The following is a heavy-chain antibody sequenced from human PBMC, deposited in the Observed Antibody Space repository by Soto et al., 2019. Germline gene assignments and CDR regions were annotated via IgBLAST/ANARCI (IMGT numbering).Heavy chain of an antibody. CDR2: INHSGST. J-gene: IGHJ6*02. D-gene: IGHD3-10*01. V-gene: IGHV4-34*01. CDR3: ARGRANGSGSYYRYYYYGMDV. CDR1: GGSFSGYY. Sequence: PSETLSLTCAVYGGSFSGYYWSWIRQPPGKGLEWIGEINHSGSTNYNPSLKSRVTISVDTSKNQFSLKLSSVTAADTAVYYCARGRANGSGSYYRYYYYGMDVWGQGTTVTVSS.